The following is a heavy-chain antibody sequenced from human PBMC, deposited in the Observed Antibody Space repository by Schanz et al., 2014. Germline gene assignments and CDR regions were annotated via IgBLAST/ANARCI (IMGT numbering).Heavy chain of an antibody. V-gene: IGHV3-66*01. CDR3: AKVREWWPYYFDY. CDR1: GFRVSTNY. D-gene: IGHD2-15*01. Sequence: EQLVESGGGLVQPGESLRLSCAASGFRVSTNYMTWVRQAPGKGLEWVSIMFPGGNTYYADSVKGRFTISRDNSKNTLFLQMNSLRADDTAVYYCAKVREWWPYYFDYWGQGTLVTVSS. CDR2: MFPGGNT. J-gene: IGHJ4*02.